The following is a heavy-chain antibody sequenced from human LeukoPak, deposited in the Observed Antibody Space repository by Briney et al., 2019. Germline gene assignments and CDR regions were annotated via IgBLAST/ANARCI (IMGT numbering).Heavy chain of an antibody. V-gene: IGHV4-59*01. CDR2: IYHSGNT. Sequence: SETLSLTCTVSGGSISTYYWNWIRQPPGKGLEWIGSIYHSGNTNYNPSLRSPVTISVDTSKNQFSLKLSSVTAADTAVYYCARGVQQWPYYYDYWGQGTLVTVSS. D-gene: IGHD6-19*01. J-gene: IGHJ4*02. CDR3: ARGVQQWPYYYDY. CDR1: GGSISTYY.